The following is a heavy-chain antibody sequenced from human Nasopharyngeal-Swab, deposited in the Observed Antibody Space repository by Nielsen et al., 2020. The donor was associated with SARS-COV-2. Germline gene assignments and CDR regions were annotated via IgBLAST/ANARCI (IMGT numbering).Heavy chain of an antibody. Sequence: GGSLRLSCAASGFTFSSYDMHWVRQATGKGLEWVSAIGTAGDTYYPGSVKGRFTISRENAKNSLYLQMNSLRAGDTAVYYCARAGLSGSFHYYYGMDVWGQGTTVTVSS. D-gene: IGHD2-15*01. CDR3: ARAGLSGSFHYYYGMDV. V-gene: IGHV3-13*01. CDR2: IGTAGDT. J-gene: IGHJ6*02. CDR1: GFTFSSYD.